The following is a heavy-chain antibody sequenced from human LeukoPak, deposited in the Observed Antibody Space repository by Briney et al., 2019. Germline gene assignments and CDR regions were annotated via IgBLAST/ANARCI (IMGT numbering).Heavy chain of an antibody. Sequence: ASVKVSCKASGGTFSSYAISWVRQAPGQGLEWMGRIIPIFGIANYAQKFQGRVTITADKSTSTAYMELSSLRSEDTAVYYCATLQNERWPELFCWGQETLVTVSS. D-gene: IGHD5-24*01. CDR2: IIPIFGIA. V-gene: IGHV1-69*04. CDR3: ATLQNERWPELFC. J-gene: IGHJ4*02. CDR1: GGTFSSYA.